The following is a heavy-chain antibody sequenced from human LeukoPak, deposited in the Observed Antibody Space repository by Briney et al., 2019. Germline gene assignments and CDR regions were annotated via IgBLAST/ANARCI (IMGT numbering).Heavy chain of an antibody. CDR1: GYTLTELS. CDR2: YDPEDGET. D-gene: IGHD6-19*01. J-gene: IGHJ5*02. Sequence: ASVKVSCKVSGYTLTELSMHWVRQAPGEGLEWMGGYDPEDGETIYAQKFQGRVTMTEDTSTDTAYMEVSSLRSEDTAVYYCAPSWGSSGWYSWFDPWGQGTLVTVSS. CDR3: APSWGSSGWYSWFDP. V-gene: IGHV1-24*01.